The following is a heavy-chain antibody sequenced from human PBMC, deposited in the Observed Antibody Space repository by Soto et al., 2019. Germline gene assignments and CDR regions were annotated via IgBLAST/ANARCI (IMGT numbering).Heavy chain of an antibody. CDR3: ARGLRGARNYYDSSGYFGTLDY. V-gene: IGHV1-46*01. CDR1: GYTFTSYY. J-gene: IGHJ4*02. D-gene: IGHD3-22*01. Sequence: GASVKVSCKASGYTFTSYYMHWVRQAPGQGLEWMGIIHPSGGSTSYAQKFQGRVTMTRDTSTSTVYMELSSLRSEDTAVYYCARGLRGARNYYDSSGYFGTLDYWGQGTLVTVST. CDR2: IHPSGGST.